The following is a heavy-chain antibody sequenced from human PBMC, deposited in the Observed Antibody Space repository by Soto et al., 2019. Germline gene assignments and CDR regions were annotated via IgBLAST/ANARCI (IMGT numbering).Heavy chain of an antibody. Sequence: QVQLVQSGAEVKKPGASVNVSCKASGYAFNSHYIHWVRQAPGQGLEWMGISNTSGGSTSYAQRFQGRVIMTRDTSTSTVYMELSSLRSEDTAVYYCARATYYGSGSYSPRGYYFDYWGQGTLVTVSS. CDR2: SNTSGGST. CDR3: ARATYYGSGSYSPRGYYFDY. D-gene: IGHD3-10*01. J-gene: IGHJ4*02. CDR1: GYAFNSHY. V-gene: IGHV1-46*02.